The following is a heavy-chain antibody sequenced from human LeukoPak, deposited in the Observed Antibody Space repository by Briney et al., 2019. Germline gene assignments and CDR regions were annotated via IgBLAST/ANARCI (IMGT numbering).Heavy chain of an antibody. J-gene: IGHJ4*02. CDR2: ISYDGSNK. CDR1: GFTFNNYG. D-gene: IGHD2-21*02. V-gene: IGHV3-30*03. CDR3: AREEITGVVVTAIRY. Sequence: GGSLRLSGAASGFTFNNYGMTWVRQAPGKGLEWVAVISYDGSNKYYADSVKGRFTISRDNSKNTLYLQMNSLRAEDTAVYYCAREEITGVVVTAIRYWGQGTLVTVSS.